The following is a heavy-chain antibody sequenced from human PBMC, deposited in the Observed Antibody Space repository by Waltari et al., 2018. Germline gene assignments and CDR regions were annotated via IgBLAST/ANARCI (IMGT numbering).Heavy chain of an antibody. J-gene: IGHJ5*02. CDR1: GGTFNSYA. CDR3: ARGANWFDP. CDR2: IIPIFGTA. Sequence: QIQLVQSGAEVKKPESSLMVSCKASGGTFNSYAISWVRQAPGQGLEWMGGIIPIFGTANYAQKFQGRVTITADESTSTAYMELSSLRSEDTAVYYCARGANWFDPWGQGTLVTVSS. V-gene: IGHV1-69*13. D-gene: IGHD3-16*01.